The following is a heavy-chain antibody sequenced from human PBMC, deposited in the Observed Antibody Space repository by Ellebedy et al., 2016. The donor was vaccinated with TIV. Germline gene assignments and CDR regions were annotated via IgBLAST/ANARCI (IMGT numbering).Heavy chain of an antibody. D-gene: IGHD2-2*01. CDR3: AKGASGYSSTSRRYFDL. CDR1: GFTVSSNYA. V-gene: IGHV3-23*01. CDR2: ISDGGRST. Sequence: GESLKISCAASGFTVSSNYAMSWVRQAPGKGLQWVSTISDGGRSTYNADSVQGRFTISRDSSKNTLYLQMNSLRADDTALYYCAKGASGYSSTSRRYFDLWGRGTLVTVSS. J-gene: IGHJ2*01.